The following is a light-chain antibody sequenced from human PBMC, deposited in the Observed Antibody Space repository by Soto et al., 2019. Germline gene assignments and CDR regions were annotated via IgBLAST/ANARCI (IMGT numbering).Light chain of an antibody. CDR2: AAS. Sequence: DIQMTQSPSSLSASVGDRVTITCRASQSISSYLNWYQQKPGKAPKLLIYAASSLQSGVPSGFSGSGSGTDFTLTISSLQPEDFATYYCQQSYSTPPTFGQWTKVEIK. J-gene: IGKJ1*01. CDR3: QQSYSTPPT. CDR1: QSISSY. V-gene: IGKV1-39*01.